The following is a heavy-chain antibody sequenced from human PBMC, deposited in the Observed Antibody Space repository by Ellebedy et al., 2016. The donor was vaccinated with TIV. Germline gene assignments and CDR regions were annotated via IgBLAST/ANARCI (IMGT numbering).Heavy chain of an antibody. V-gene: IGHV3-74*01. D-gene: IGHD6-19*01. CDR2: INSDGSST. CDR3: ARVVAGRATYFQH. CDR1: GFTFSSYW. Sequence: GESLKISCAASGFTFSSYWMHWVRQAQGKGLVWVSRINSDGSSTSYADSVKGRFTISRDNAKNTLYLQMNSLRAEDTAVYYCARVVAGRATYFQHWGQGTLVTVSS. J-gene: IGHJ1*01.